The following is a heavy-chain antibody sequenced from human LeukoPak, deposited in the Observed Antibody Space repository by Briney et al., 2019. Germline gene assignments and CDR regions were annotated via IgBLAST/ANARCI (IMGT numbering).Heavy chain of an antibody. Sequence: GGSLRLSCAASGFTFSSYSMNWVRQAPGKGLEWVSSISSSSSYIYYADSVKGRFTISRDNAKNSLYLQMNSLRAEDTAVYYCARAYCSGGSCYYHSYYYYGMDVWGKGTTVTVSS. J-gene: IGHJ6*04. CDR3: ARAYCSGGSCYYHSYYYYGMDV. CDR1: GFTFSSYS. CDR2: ISSSSSYI. V-gene: IGHV3-21*01. D-gene: IGHD2-15*01.